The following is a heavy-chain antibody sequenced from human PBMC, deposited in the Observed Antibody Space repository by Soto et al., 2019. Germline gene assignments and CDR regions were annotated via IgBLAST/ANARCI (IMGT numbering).Heavy chain of an antibody. D-gene: IGHD4-17*01. J-gene: IGHJ4*02. Sequence: SGPTLVNPTQTLTVTCTFSGFSLSNSGVGVAWIRQPPGKALEWLALIYGDNDKRYSPSLKTRLTITKDTSKDQVVLTMTNMDPVDTATYYCAHCTLHDYGDYDPGTSHVFDSWGQGTLVTVSS. V-gene: IGHV2-5*02. CDR1: GFSLSNSGVG. CDR2: IYGDNDK. CDR3: AHCTLHDYGDYDPGTSHVFDS.